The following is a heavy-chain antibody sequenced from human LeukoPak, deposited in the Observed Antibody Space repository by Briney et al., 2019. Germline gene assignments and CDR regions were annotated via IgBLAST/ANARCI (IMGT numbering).Heavy chain of an antibody. CDR3: ARVSALFGYYYYMDV. CDR2: INPNSGGT. Sequence: GASVKVSCKASGYTFTGYYMHWVRQAPGQGLEWMGWINPNSGGTNYAQKFQGRVTMTRDTSISTAYMELSRLRSDDTAVYYCARVSALFGYYYYMDVWGKGTTVTVSS. V-gene: IGHV1-2*02. CDR1: GYTFTGYY. J-gene: IGHJ6*03. D-gene: IGHD3-10*01.